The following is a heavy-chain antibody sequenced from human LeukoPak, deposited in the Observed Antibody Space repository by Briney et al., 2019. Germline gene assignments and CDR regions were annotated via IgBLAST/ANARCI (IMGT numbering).Heavy chain of an antibody. D-gene: IGHD4-17*01. CDR1: GGSISSYY. CDR2: IYTSGST. Sequence: PSETLSLTCTVSGGSISSYYWSWIRQPAGKGLEWIGRIYTSGSTNYNPSLKSRVTMSVDTSKNQFSLKLSSVTAADTAVYYCARVRGRVTKSYYFDYWGQGTLVTVSS. CDR3: ARVRGRVTKSYYFDY. V-gene: IGHV4-4*07. J-gene: IGHJ4*02.